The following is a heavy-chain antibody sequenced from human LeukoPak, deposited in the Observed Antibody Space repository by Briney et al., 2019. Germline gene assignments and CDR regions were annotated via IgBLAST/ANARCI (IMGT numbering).Heavy chain of an antibody. J-gene: IGHJ4*02. CDR3: AKDVIAAAGTVVYYFDY. D-gene: IGHD6-13*01. Sequence: PGRSLRLSCAASGFTFDDYAMHWVRQAPGKGLEWVSGISWNSGSIGYADSVKGRFTISRDNAKNSLYLQMNSLRAEDTALYYCAKDVIAAAGTVVYYFDYWGQGTLVTVSS. V-gene: IGHV3-9*01. CDR2: ISWNSGSI. CDR1: GFTFDDYA.